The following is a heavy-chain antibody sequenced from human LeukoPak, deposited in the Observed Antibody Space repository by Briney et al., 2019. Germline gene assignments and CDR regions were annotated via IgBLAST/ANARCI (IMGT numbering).Heavy chain of an antibody. D-gene: IGHD3-10*01. V-gene: IGHV4-34*01. CDR3: ARLRGSYYGDYFDY. CDR1: GGSFSGYY. J-gene: IGHJ4*02. CDR2: INHSGST. Sequence: SETLSLTCAVYGGSFSGYYWSWLRQPPGKGLEWIGEINHSGSTNYNPSLKSRVTISVDTSKNQFSLELSSVTAADTAVYYCARLRGSYYGDYFDYWGQGTLVTVSS.